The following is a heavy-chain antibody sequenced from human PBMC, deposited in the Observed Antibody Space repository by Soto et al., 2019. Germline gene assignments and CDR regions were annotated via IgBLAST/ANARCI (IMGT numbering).Heavy chain of an antibody. J-gene: IGHJ6*02. D-gene: IGHD3-9*01. Sequence: ASVKVSCKASGGTFSSYAISWVRQAPGQGLEWMGGIIPIFGTANYAQKFQGRVTITADESTSTAYMELSSLRSEDTAVYYCASPTYYDILTGYYGVYYYYGMDVWGQGTTVTVSS. CDR1: GGTFSSYA. CDR2: IIPIFGTA. V-gene: IGHV1-69*13. CDR3: ASPTYYDILTGYYGVYYYYGMDV.